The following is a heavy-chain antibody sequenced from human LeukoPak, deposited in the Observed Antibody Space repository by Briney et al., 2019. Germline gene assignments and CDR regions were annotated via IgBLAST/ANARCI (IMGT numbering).Heavy chain of an antibody. CDR3: ARGINLGKYYYGSGSYYKRANWFDP. CDR1: GYTFTSYD. D-gene: IGHD3-10*01. CDR2: MNPNSGNT. V-gene: IGHV1-8*01. Sequence: ASVKVSCKASGYTFTSYDINWVRQATGQGLEWMGWMNPNSGNTGYAQKFQGRVTMTRNTSISTAYMELSSLRSEGTAVYYCARGINLGKYYYGSGSYYKRANWFDPWGQGTLVTVSS. J-gene: IGHJ5*02.